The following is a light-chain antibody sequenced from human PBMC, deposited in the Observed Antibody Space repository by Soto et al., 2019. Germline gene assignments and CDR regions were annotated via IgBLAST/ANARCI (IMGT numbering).Light chain of an antibody. CDR2: LGS. Sequence: DIVMTQSPLSLPVTPGEPASISCRSSQSLLHSNGYNYLDWYLQKPGQSPQLLIYLGSNRASGVPDRFSGSGSGTDFTMKISRVEAEDVGVYYGMQALPTPRTFGQGTKVEIK. V-gene: IGKV2-28*01. CDR1: QSLLHSNGYNY. CDR3: MQALPTPRT. J-gene: IGKJ1*01.